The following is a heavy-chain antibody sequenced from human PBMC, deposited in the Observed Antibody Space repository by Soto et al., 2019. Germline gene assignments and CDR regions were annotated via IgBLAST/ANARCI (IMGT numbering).Heavy chain of an antibody. CDR3: ARQGGGAVSLDY. J-gene: IGHJ4*02. Sequence: PGESLKISCNGSGYSFNSYWIGWVRQMPGRGLEWMAIINPVDSDTRYSPSFQGQVTISADKSINTAYLQWSSLKASDTAMYYCARQGGGAVSLDYWGLGTLVTVSS. V-gene: IGHV5-51*01. CDR2: INPVDSDT. D-gene: IGHD3-16*01. CDR1: GYSFNSYW.